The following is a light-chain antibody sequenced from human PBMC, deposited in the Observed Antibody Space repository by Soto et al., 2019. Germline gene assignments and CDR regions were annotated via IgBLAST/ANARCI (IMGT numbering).Light chain of an antibody. CDR3: QQHNSYWA. CDR2: DAS. J-gene: IGKJ1*01. Sequence: DIQMTQSPSTLSASVGDRVTITCRASQSISTWLAWYQQKPGKAPKLLIYDASILESGVPSRFSGSGSGTEFTLTISSLQPDDFATYYCQQHNSYWAFGQGTKVEIK. V-gene: IGKV1-5*01. CDR1: QSISTW.